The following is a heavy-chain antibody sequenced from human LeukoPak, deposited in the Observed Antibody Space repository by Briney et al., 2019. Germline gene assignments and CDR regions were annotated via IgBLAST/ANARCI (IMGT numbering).Heavy chain of an antibody. J-gene: IGHJ4*02. CDR2: IYPGDSDT. Sequence: GESLQISCQGSGYNFTTYWIGWVRQMPGKGLEWMGIIYPGDSDTRYSPSFQGQVTISADKSIRTAYLQWSSLKASDTAMYYCARRWLQDWDYWGQGTLVTVSS. D-gene: IGHD5-24*01. CDR3: ARRWLQDWDY. CDR1: GYNFTTYW. V-gene: IGHV5-51*01.